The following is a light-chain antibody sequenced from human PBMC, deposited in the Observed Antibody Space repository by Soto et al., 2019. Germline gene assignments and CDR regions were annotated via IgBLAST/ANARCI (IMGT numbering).Light chain of an antibody. V-gene: IGKV1-5*01. Sequence: ATITCWASQRICSWLAWYQQKPGKAPNLLIYAASSLRSGVPSRFRGSGSGAEFNHTISSLWRDDFAIYYCQRYNRYSRMSGQGNTADI. CDR2: AAS. CDR3: QRYNRYSRM. J-gene: IGKJ1*01. CDR1: QRICSW.